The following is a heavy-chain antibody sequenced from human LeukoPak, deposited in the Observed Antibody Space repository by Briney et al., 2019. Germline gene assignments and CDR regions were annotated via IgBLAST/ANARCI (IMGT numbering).Heavy chain of an antibody. D-gene: IGHD1-14*01. CDR3: AKRPARPKPFDC. J-gene: IGHJ4*02. V-gene: IGHV3-23*01. CDR2: FDGGGANT. Sequence: AGRSLTLSCAGSGFSFSSYGMSWVRQAPGKGLEWVSAFDGGGANTLYADSVKGRFTISRDNSKNTVYLQMNSLRAEDTAIYYCAKRPARPKPFDCWGQGTLVTVSS. CDR1: GFSFSSYG.